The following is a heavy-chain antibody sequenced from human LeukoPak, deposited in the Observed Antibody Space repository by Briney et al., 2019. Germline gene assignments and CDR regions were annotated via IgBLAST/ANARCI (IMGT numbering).Heavy chain of an antibody. V-gene: IGHV3-30-3*01. J-gene: IGHJ6*02. Sequence: GGSLRLSCAASGFTFSSYAMHWVRQAPGKGLEWVAVISYDGSNKYYADSVKGRFTISRDNSKNTLYLQMNSLRAEDTAVYYCARDHATIPPLLFYYGMDVWGQGTTVNVSS. CDR3: ARDHATIPPLLFYYGMDV. CDR2: ISYDGSNK. D-gene: IGHD1-26*01. CDR1: GFTFSSYA.